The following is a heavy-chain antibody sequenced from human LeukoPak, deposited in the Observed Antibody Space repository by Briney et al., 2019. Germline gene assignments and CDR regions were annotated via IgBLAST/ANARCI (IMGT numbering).Heavy chain of an antibody. CDR1: GFTFSSNS. D-gene: IGHD6-13*01. CDR3: ATGAAAAGNFDY. V-gene: IGHV3-21*04. J-gene: IGHJ4*02. CDR2: ISSSISYI. Sequence: PGGSLTLSCAASGFTFSSNSMNWFRQALGKGLEWVSSISSSISYIYYADSVKGRFTISRDNAKNSLYLQMNSLSAEDTAVYYCATGAAAAGNFDYWGQGTPVTVSS.